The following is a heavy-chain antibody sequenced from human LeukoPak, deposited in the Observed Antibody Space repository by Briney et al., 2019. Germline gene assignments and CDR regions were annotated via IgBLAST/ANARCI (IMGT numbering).Heavy chain of an antibody. CDR2: IYPGDSDT. J-gene: IGHJ4*02. V-gene: IGHV5-51*01. Sequence: GESLKISCKGSGYCFASYWIAWVRQMPGKGLEWMGIIYPGDSDTRYSPSFQGQVTISADKSISTAYLQWSSLKASDTAIYYCARQWGDCSSTSCYSAYWGRGTLVTVSS. CDR3: ARQWGDCSSTSCYSAY. D-gene: IGHD2-2*01. CDR1: GYCFASYW.